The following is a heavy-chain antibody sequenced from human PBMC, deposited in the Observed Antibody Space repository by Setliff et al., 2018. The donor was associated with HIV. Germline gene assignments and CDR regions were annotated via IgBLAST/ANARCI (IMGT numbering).Heavy chain of an antibody. CDR1: GGSISSGIYY. CDR2: VYTTGGT. V-gene: IGHV4-61*09. J-gene: IGHJ5*02. D-gene: IGHD2-21*02. Sequence: SGTLSLTCTVSGGSISSGIYYWIWIRQPAGKGLEWIGHVYTTGGTNYNPSLESRLTISVDTSRNQFSLTLRSVTAADTAVYYCASAGPYCGDDCPYNWLTPWGQGTLVTVSS. CDR3: ASAGPYCGDDCPYNWLTP.